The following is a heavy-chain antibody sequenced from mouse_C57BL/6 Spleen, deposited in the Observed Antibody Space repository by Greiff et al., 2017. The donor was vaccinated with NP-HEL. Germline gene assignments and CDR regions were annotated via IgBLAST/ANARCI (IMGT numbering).Heavy chain of an antibody. D-gene: IGHD1-1*01. J-gene: IGHJ2*01. CDR2: IYPGSGST. CDR1: GYTFTSYW. V-gene: IGHV1-55*01. CDR3: ARTGLYYGSSFFDY. Sequence: QVQLQQSGAELVKPGASVKMSCKASGYTFTSYWITWVKQRPGQGLEWIGDIYPGSGSTNYNEKFKSKATLTVDTSSSTAYMQLSSLTSEDSAVYYCARTGLYYGSSFFDYWGQGTTLTVSS.